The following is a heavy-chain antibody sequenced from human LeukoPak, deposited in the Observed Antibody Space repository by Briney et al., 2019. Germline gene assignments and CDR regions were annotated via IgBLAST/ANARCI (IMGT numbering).Heavy chain of an antibody. J-gene: IGHJ4*02. CDR3: ARGHAVLWAY. CDR1: GGSISSYY. Sequence: SETLSLTCTVSGGSISSYYWSWIRQPPGKGLEWIGYIYYSGSTNYNPSLKSRVTISVDRSKNQFSLKLSSVTAADTAVYYCARGHAVLWAYWGQGTLVTVSS. V-gene: IGHV4-59*12. CDR2: IYYSGST. D-gene: IGHD2-2*01.